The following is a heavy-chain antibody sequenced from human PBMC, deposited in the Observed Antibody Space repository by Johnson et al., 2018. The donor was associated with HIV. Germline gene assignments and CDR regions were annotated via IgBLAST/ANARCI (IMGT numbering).Heavy chain of an antibody. CDR1: GFTFSSYV. D-gene: IGHD3-16*01. V-gene: IGHV3-13*01. CDR2: IGTAGDT. CDR3: ARSDRAEGGRGDAFHI. J-gene: IGHJ3*02. Sequence: EVQLMESGGGLVQPGGSLRLSCAASGFTFSSYVMHLVRQATGKGLEWVSAIGTAGDTYYRGSVKGRFTISRENAKNSLYLQMNSLRAGDTAVYYCARSDRAEGGRGDAFHIWGQGTMVTVSS.